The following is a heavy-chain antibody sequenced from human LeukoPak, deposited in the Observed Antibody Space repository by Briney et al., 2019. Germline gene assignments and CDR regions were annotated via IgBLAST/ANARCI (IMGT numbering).Heavy chain of an antibody. V-gene: IGHV1-69*01. J-gene: IGHJ4*02. CDR1: GGTFSSYA. Sequence: SVNVSCKASGGTFSSYAISWVRQAPGQGLEWMGGIIPIFGTANYAQKFQGRVTITADESTSTAYMELSSLRSEDTAVYYCARGGMGWIAAAGNYFDYWGQGTLVTVSS. CDR3: ARGGMGWIAAAGNYFDY. CDR2: IIPIFGTA. D-gene: IGHD6-13*01.